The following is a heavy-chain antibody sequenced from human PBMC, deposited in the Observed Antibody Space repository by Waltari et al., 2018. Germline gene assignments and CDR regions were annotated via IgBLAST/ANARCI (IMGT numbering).Heavy chain of an antibody. Sequence: QVQLVQSGAEVKKPGASVKVSCKASGYTFTSYDINWVRQAPGQGIEWMGWMNPNSGNTGYAQKFQGRVTMTRNTSISTAYMELSSLRSEDTAVYYCARGQTLRFLEWLSHTYGMDVWGQGTTVTVSS. D-gene: IGHD3-3*01. CDR3: ARGQTLRFLEWLSHTYGMDV. CDR2: MNPNSGNT. J-gene: IGHJ6*02. V-gene: IGHV1-8*01. CDR1: GYTFTSYD.